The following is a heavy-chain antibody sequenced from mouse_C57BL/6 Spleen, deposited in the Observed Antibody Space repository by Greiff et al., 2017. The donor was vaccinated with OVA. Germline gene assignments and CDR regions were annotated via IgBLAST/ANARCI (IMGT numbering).Heavy chain of an antibody. Sequence: VQLQQSGPELVKPGASVKISCKASGYAFSSSWMNWVKQRPGKGLEWIGRIYPGDGDTNYNGKFKGKATLTADKSSSTAYMQLSSLTSEDSAVYFCARGITTVVAKWYFDGWGTGTTVTVSS. J-gene: IGHJ1*03. V-gene: IGHV1-82*01. CDR1: GYAFSSSW. D-gene: IGHD1-1*01. CDR2: IYPGDGDT. CDR3: ARGITTVVAKWYFDG.